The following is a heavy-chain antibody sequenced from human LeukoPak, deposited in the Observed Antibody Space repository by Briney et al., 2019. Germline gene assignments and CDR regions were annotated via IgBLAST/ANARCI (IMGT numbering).Heavy chain of an antibody. CDR2: IYYSGST. Sequence: SETPSLTCTVSGGSISSGGYYWSWIRQHPGKGLEWIGYIYYSGSTYYNPSLKSRVTISVDTSKNQFSLKLSSVTAADTAVYYCARVYYDILTGYDPSFDYWGQGTLVTVSS. V-gene: IGHV4-31*03. J-gene: IGHJ4*02. D-gene: IGHD3-9*01. CDR1: GGSISSGGYY. CDR3: ARVYYDILTGYDPSFDY.